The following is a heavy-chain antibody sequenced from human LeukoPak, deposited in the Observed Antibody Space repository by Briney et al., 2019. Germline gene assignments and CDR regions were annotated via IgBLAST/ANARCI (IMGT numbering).Heavy chain of an antibody. V-gene: IGHV1-46*01. J-gene: IGHJ4*02. CDR2: INPSGGST. D-gene: IGHD5-12*01. CDR1: GYTFTSYY. Sequence: ASVKVSCKASGYTFTSYYMHWVRQAPGQGLEWMGIINPSGGSTSYAQKFQGRVTMTRDMSTSTVYMELSSLRSEDTAVYYCARDPPPRYSGYELHFDYWGQGTLVTVSS. CDR3: ARDPPPRYSGYELHFDY.